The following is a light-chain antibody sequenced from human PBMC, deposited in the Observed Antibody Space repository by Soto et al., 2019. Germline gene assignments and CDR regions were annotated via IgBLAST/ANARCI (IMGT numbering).Light chain of an antibody. Sequence: EIVLTQSPATLSLSPGERATLSCRASQSVSSYLAWYQQKPGQAPRLLIYDASNRATGIPARFSGSGSGTDFTLTISSLEPEDFAVYYGQQRSNWPPGYTFGQGTKREIK. CDR2: DAS. CDR3: QQRSNWPPGYT. CDR1: QSVSSY. V-gene: IGKV3-11*01. J-gene: IGKJ2*01.